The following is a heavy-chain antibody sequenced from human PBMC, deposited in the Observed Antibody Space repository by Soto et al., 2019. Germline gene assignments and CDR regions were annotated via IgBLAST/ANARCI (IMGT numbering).Heavy chain of an antibody. Sequence: GGSLRLSCAASGFTFSSYTMSWVRQAPGKGLEWVSAISGSGGSTYYVDSVKGRFTISRDNSKNTLYLQMNSLRAEDTAVYYCAKILLWFGELSGPYYFDYWGQGTLVTVSS. J-gene: IGHJ4*02. CDR2: ISGSGGST. V-gene: IGHV3-23*01. CDR1: GFTFSSYT. D-gene: IGHD3-10*01. CDR3: AKILLWFGELSGPYYFDY.